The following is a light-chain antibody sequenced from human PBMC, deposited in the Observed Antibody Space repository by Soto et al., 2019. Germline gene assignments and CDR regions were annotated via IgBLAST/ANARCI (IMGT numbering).Light chain of an antibody. CDR1: QESNNY. CDR2: DAS. CDR3: PQDGDLPIP. Sequence: DIQMTQSPSSLSASVGDRVTITCQASQESNNYLNWYQQRPGQAPKLLIYDASNLKTGVPSRFSRSGSGTNFTFTITTLYPADIATYHCPQDGDLPIPFGGETKVEIQ. J-gene: IGKJ4*01. V-gene: IGKV1-33*01.